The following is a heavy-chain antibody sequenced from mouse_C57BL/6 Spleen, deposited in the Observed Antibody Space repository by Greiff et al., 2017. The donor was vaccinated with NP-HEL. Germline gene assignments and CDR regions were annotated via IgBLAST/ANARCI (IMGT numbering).Heavy chain of an antibody. J-gene: IGHJ3*01. V-gene: IGHV5-9-1*02. CDR1: GFTFSSYA. CDR3: TREGDYDVGPFAC. Sequence: DVMLVESGEGLVKPGGSLKLSCAASGFTFSSYAMSWVRQTPEKRLEWVAYISSGGDYIYYADTVKGRFTISRDNARNTLYLQMSSLKSEDTAMYYCTREGDYDVGPFACWGQGTLVTVSA. D-gene: IGHD2-4*01. CDR2: ISSGGDYI.